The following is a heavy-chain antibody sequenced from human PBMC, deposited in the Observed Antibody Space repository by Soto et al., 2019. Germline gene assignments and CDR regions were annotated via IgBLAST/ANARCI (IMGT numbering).Heavy chain of an antibody. Sequence: EVQLVESGGGLVQPGGSLRLSCAASGFTVSSNYMSWVRQAPGKGLEWVSVIYSGGTTYYADSVKGRFTISRDNSKNTLYLQMTSLRAEDTAVYYCARNGDSSDYRGWFDPFGQGALVTVSS. D-gene: IGHD3-22*01. CDR3: ARNGDSSDYRGWFDP. CDR2: IYSGGTT. J-gene: IGHJ5*02. CDR1: GFTVSSNY. V-gene: IGHV3-66*01.